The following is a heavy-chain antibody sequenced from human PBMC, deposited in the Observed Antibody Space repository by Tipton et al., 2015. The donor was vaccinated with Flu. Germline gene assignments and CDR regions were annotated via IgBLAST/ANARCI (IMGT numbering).Heavy chain of an antibody. Sequence: TLSLTCTVSGGSISSGGYYWSWIRQHPGKGLEWIGYIYYSGSTYYNPSLKSRVTISVDTSKNQFSLKLSSVTAADTAVYYCARSAAEPHDKNYYYYGMDVWGQGTTVTVSS. CDR2: IYYSGST. CDR1: GGSISSGGYY. D-gene: IGHD2-2*01. V-gene: IGHV4-31*03. CDR3: ARSAAEPHDKNYYYYGMDV. J-gene: IGHJ6*02.